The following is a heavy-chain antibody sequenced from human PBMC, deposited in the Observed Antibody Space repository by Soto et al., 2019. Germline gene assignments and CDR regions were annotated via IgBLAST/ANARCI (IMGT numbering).Heavy chain of an antibody. D-gene: IGHD3-9*01. J-gene: IGHJ4*02. CDR2: ISAYNGNS. Sequence: QVQLVQSGAEVRKPGASVKVSCKASGYTFTTYAVTWVRQAPGQGLEWMGWISAYNGNSNYAQSLQGRITMTTDTATTTAYMELRSLRSDDTAVYYCARGDYNILTGNSEPEDYWGQGTLVTVSS. V-gene: IGHV1-18*01. CDR3: ARGDYNILTGNSEPEDY. CDR1: GYTFTTYA.